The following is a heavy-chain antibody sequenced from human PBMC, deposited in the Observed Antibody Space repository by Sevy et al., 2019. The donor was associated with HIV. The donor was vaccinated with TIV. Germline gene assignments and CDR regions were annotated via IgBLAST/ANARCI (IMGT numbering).Heavy chain of an antibody. D-gene: IGHD1-26*01. CDR1: GGTFSSYA. V-gene: IGHV1-69*13. Sequence: ASVKVSCKASGGTFSSYAISWVRQAPGQGLEWMGGIIPIFGTANYAQKFQGRVTITADESTGTAYMELSSLGSEDTAVYYCAGAAVIVGATEDMDYYYGMDVWGQGTTVTVSS. CDR3: AGAAVIVGATEDMDYYYGMDV. CDR2: IIPIFGTA. J-gene: IGHJ6*02.